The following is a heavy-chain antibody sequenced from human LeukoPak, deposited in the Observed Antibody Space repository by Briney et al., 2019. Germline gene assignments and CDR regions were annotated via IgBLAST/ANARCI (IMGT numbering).Heavy chain of an antibody. D-gene: IGHD3-10*01. J-gene: IGHJ4*02. CDR1: GYTFTSYG. CDR3: AREDTMVRGIDY. Sequence: ASVKVSCKASGYTFTSYGISWVRQAPGQGLEWMGWISAYSGNTNYAQKLQGRVTMTTDTSTSTAYMELSSLRSEDTAVYYCAREDTMVRGIDYWGQGTLVTVSS. CDR2: ISAYSGNT. V-gene: IGHV1-18*01.